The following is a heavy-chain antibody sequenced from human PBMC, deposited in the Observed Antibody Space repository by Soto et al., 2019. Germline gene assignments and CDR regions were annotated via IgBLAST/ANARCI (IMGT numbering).Heavy chain of an antibody. CDR3: ARGDNRSLVVPAAFDY. CDR1: GGSFSGYY. D-gene: IGHD2-2*01. CDR2: INHSGST. J-gene: IGHJ4*02. V-gene: IGHV4-34*01. Sequence: SETLSLTCAVYGGSFSGYYWSWIRQPPGKGLEWIGEINHSGSTNYNPSLKSRVTISVDTSKNQFSLKLSSVTAADTAVYYCARGDNRSLVVPAAFDYWGQGTLVTVSS.